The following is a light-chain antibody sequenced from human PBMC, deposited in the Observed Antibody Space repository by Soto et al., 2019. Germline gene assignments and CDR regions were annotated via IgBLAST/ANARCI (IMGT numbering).Light chain of an antibody. CDR3: QQYGRSPPIT. V-gene: IGKV3-20*01. CDR2: GAS. J-gene: IGKJ5*01. Sequence: ELVLTQSPGTLSLSPGERATLSFRVSQSVSSSYLACYQQKPGQAPRLLIYGASSRATGIPDKFSGSGSGTDFTLNISRLEPEDFAVYYCQQYGRSPPITFGQRTRMEI. CDR1: QSVSSSY.